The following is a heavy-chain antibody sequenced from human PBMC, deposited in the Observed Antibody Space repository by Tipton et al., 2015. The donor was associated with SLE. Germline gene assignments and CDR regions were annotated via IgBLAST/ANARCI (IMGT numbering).Heavy chain of an antibody. Sequence: TLSLTCTVSGGSIRSHYWSWIRQPPGKGLEWIGDISYSETTNYNPSLKSRVTISVDTSKNQFSLKLRSVTAADTAVYYCAGAWQGYCSGGTCYVLDYWGQGTLVTVSS. J-gene: IGHJ4*02. CDR2: ISYSETT. CDR1: GGSIRSHY. CDR3: AGAWQGYCSGGTCYVLDY. V-gene: IGHV4-59*11. D-gene: IGHD2-15*01.